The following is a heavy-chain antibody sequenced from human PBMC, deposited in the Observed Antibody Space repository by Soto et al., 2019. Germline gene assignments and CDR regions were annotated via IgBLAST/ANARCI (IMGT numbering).Heavy chain of an antibody. D-gene: IGHD1-7*01. CDR3: AKCMQAYWNYDAHHI. V-gene: IGHV3-53*01. J-gene: IGHJ3*02. CDR1: GFTVSSNY. CDR2: IYSGGST. Sequence: GGSLRLSCAASGFTVSSNYMSWVRQAPGKGLEWVSVIYSGGSTYYADSVKGRFTISRDNSKNTLHLQMNSLRAEDTAVYYCAKCMQAYWNYDAHHIWGQGTMVTVSS.